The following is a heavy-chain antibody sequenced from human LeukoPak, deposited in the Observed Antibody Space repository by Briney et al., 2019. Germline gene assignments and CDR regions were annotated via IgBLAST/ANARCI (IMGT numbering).Heavy chain of an antibody. CDR1: GYTFTSNG. D-gene: IGHD6-19*01. CDR3: ASDSSGWLKVDV. V-gene: IGHV1-18*01. Sequence: GASVKVSCKASGYTFTSNGISWVRQAPGQGLEWMGWISGYNGDTNYAQKFQGRVTMTTDTSTSTAYMELRSLRSDDTAIYYCASDSSGWLKVDVWGKGTTVTVSS. J-gene: IGHJ6*04. CDR2: ISGYNGDT.